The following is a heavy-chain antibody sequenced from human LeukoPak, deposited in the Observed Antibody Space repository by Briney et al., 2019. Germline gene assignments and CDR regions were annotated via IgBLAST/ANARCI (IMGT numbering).Heavy chain of an antibody. Sequence: GGSLRLSCAASGFTFSSYWMSWVRQAPGKGLEWVANIKQDGSEKYYVDSVKGRFTISRDNAKNSLYLQMNSLRAEDTAVYYCARGYNYYDSSGYYPWGQGTLVTVSS. J-gene: IGHJ5*02. CDR3: ARGYNYYDSSGYYP. CDR2: IKQDGSEK. CDR1: GFTFSSYW. V-gene: IGHV3-7*01. D-gene: IGHD3-22*01.